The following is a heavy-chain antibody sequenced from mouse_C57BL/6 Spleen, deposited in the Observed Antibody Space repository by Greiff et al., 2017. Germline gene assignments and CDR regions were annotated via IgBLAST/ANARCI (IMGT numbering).Heavy chain of an antibody. CDR3: AREGGRGFDY. V-gene: IGHV1-64*01. Sequence: QVQLQQPGAELVKPGASVKLSCKASGYTFTSYWMHWVKQRPGQGLEWIGMIHPNSGSTNYNEKVKSKATLTVDKSSSTAYMQISSLTSEDSAVYYGAREGGRGFDYWGQGTTLTVSS. CDR1: GYTFTSYW. CDR2: IHPNSGST. J-gene: IGHJ2*01.